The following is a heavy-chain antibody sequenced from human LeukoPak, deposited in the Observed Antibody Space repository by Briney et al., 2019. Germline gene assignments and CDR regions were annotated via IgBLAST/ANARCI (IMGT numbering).Heavy chain of an antibody. CDR2: IYYSGST. D-gene: IGHD7-27*01. V-gene: IGHV4-39*07. Sequence: SETLSLTCTVSGGSISSSSYYWGWIRQPPGKGLEWIGSIYYSGSTYYNPSLKSRVTISVDTSKNQFSLKPSSVTAADTAVYYCARRTQRLGTLSIHHYMDVWGKGTTVTVSS. CDR3: ARRTQRLGTLSIHHYMDV. CDR1: GGSISSSSYY. J-gene: IGHJ6*03.